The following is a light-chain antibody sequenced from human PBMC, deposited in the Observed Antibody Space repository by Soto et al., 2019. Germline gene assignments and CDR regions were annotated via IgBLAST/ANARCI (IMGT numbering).Light chain of an antibody. CDR1: QSVSTT. J-gene: IGKJ2*01. CDR3: QQYSDWPRT. CDR2: SAS. Sequence: EIVMTQSPATLSVSPGERATLSCRSSQSVSTTLAWYQQKPGQAPRLLIYSASTRATGIPARFSGSGSGTEFTLTISSLQSEDFAVYYCQQYSDWPRTFGQGTKLEMK. V-gene: IGKV3-15*01.